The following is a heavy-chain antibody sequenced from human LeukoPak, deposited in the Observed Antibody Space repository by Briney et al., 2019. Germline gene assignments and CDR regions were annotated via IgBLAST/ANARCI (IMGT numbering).Heavy chain of an antibody. CDR1: GFTFCSYE. J-gene: IGHJ6*02. D-gene: IGHD2-21*01. CDR3: ASSTGYCGYYYGMDV. Sequence: GGSLRLSCAASGFTFCSYEMNWVRQAPGKGLEWVSYISSSDTTIYYADSVKSRFTISRDNAKNSLYLQMNSLRAEDTAVYYCASSTGYCGYYYGMDVWGQGTTVTVSS. V-gene: IGHV3-48*03. CDR2: ISSSDTTI.